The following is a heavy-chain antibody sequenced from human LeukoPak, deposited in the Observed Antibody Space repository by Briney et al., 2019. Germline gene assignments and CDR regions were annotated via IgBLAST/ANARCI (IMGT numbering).Heavy chain of an antibody. D-gene: IGHD3-10*01. CDR3: ARSGSGSYYMNWFDP. CDR1: GGSISSYY. V-gene: IGHV4-59*08. CDR2: IYYSGST. Sequence: SETLSLTCTVSGGSISSYYCSWIRRPPGKGLEWIGYIYYSGSTNYNPSLKSRVTISVDTSKNQFSLKLSSVTAADTAVYYCARSGSGSYYMNWFDPWGQGTLVTVSS. J-gene: IGHJ5*02.